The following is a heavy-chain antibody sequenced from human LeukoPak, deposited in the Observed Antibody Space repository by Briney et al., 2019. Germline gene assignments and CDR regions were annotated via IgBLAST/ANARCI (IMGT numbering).Heavy chain of an antibody. V-gene: IGHV3-66*01. D-gene: IGHD1-7*01. CDR1: GFTVSSNY. J-gene: IGHJ4*02. CDR3: ARGSITGTTVDY. CDR2: ICSGGST. Sequence: GGSLRLSCAATGFTVSSNYMTWVRQAPGKGLEWVSVICSGGSTYYADSVKGRFTISRDNSKNTLYLQMNSLRAEDTAVYYCARGSITGTTVDYWGQGTLVTVSS.